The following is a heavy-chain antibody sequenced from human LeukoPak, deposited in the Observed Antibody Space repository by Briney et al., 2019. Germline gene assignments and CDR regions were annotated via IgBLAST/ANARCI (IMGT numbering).Heavy chain of an antibody. CDR1: GLTISSHW. CDR3: ARSRVAASY. V-gene: IGHV3-7*04. Sequence: GGSLRLSCEASGLTISSHWMGWVRQCPGKGLEWVASIKADGSEMYYVDSVKGRFTISRDNARNSLYLQMNSLRAEDTSVYYCARSRVAASYWGQGTLVTVSS. CDR2: IKADGSEM. J-gene: IGHJ4*02. D-gene: IGHD6-25*01.